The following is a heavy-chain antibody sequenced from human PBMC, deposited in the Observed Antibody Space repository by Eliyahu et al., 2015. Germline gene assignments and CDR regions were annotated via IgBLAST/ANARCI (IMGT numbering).Heavy chain of an antibody. J-gene: IGHJ4*02. CDR1: GYNFTNYW. Sequence: EVQLVQSGAEVKKPGESLRIXCKGSGYNFTNYWISWVRPMPGKALAWMGRIDPSDSYSNYSPSXQGHVTISTDKSITTAYLQWSSLRASDTAMYYCARQGAAVGENFDYWGQGTLVTVSS. V-gene: IGHV5-10-1*03. CDR2: IDPSDSYS. CDR3: ARQGAAVGENFDY. D-gene: IGHD3-16*01.